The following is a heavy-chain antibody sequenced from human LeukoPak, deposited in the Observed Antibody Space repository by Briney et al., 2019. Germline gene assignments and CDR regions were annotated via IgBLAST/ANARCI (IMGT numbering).Heavy chain of an antibody. CDR2: INHSEYT. CDR3: ARGPVDYYDSSGYYFFDY. V-gene: IGHV4-34*01. Sequence: SETLSLTCAVYDGSFSGYYWSWIRQPPGKWLEWIGDINHSEYTNYNPSLRSRVTMSVDTSKNQFSLKLNSVTAADTAVYYCARGPVDYYDSSGYYFFDYWGQGTLVTVSS. CDR1: DGSFSGYY. D-gene: IGHD3-22*01. J-gene: IGHJ4*02.